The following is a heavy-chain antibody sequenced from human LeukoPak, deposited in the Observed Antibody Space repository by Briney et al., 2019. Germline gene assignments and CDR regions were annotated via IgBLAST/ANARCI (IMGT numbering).Heavy chain of an antibody. J-gene: IGHJ6*02. V-gene: IGHV4-59*01. Sequence: SETLSLTCTVSGGSISSYYWSWIRQPPGKGLEWIGYIYYSGSTNYNPSLKSRVTISVDTSKNQFSLKLSSVTAADTAVYYCARARHHYGSGSYYLDYYYGMDVWGQGTTVTVSS. CDR2: IYYSGST. CDR3: ARARHHYGSGSYYLDYYYGMDV. CDR1: GGSISSYY. D-gene: IGHD3-10*01.